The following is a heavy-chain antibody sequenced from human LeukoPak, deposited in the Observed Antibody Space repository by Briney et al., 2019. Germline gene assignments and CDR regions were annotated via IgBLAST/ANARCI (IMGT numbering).Heavy chain of an antibody. CDR2: IYHSGST. J-gene: IGHJ6*02. CDR3: VRLPGYGVGHYYTIDV. D-gene: IGHD4-17*01. CDR1: GGSITTSSYS. Sequence: SETLSLTCSVSGGSITTSSYSWGWIRQPPGKGLECIGSIYHSGSTYYNPSLKSRVTISVDTPKNKFSLKLTSVTAADTAVYYCVRLPGYGVGHYYTIDVWGQGTTVTVSS. V-gene: IGHV4-39*01.